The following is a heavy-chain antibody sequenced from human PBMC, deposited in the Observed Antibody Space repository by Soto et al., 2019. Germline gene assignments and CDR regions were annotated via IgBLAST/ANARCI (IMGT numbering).Heavy chain of an antibody. D-gene: IGHD3-10*01. V-gene: IGHV1-69*13. Sequence: SVKVSCKASGGTFSSYAISWVRQAPGQGLEWMGGIIPILGTGNYAQKFQGRVTITADESTSTAYMELSSLRSEDTAVYYCARDSAYYYASGSYPYYYGMDVWGQGTTVTVSS. CDR1: GGTFSSYA. J-gene: IGHJ6*02. CDR3: ARDSAYYYASGSYPYYYGMDV. CDR2: IIPILGTG.